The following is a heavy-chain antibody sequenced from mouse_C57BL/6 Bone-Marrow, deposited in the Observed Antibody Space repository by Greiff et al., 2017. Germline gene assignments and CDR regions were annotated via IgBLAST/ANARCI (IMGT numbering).Heavy chain of an antibody. CDR1: GYTFTSYW. J-gene: IGHJ2*01. CDR2: IYPGSGST. CDR3: ARDYYYYGSRGDY. V-gene: IGHV1-55*01. D-gene: IGHD1-1*01. Sequence: VQLQQPGAELVKPGASVKMSCKASGYTFTSYWITWVKQRPGQGLEWIGDIYPGSGSTNYNEKFKSKATLTVDTSSSTAYMQLSSLTSEDSAVYYCARDYYYYGSRGDYWGQGTTLTVSS.